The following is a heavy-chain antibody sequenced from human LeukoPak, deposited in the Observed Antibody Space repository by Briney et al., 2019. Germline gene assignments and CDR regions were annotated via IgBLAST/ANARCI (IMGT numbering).Heavy chain of an antibody. CDR3: ARGDPHATH. CDR1: GFSLSTYE. V-gene: IGHV3-48*03. J-gene: IGHJ4*02. Sequence: GGSLRLPCAASGFSLSTYEKNWVRQAPGKGLEWIADITISGHTKNYADSVKGRFTISRDNARTSLYLQMNSLRVEDTGVYYSARGDPHATHWGKQTLATLSS. CDR2: ITISGHTK.